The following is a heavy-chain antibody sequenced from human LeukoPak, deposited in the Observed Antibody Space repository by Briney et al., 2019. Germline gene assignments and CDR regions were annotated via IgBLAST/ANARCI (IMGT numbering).Heavy chain of an antibody. Sequence: GGSLRLSCAASGFTFSSYAMHWVRQAPGKGLEWVAVISYDGSNKYYADSVKGRFTISRDNSKNTLYLQMNSLRAEDTAVYYCARDSPLVITNHFDYWGQGTLVTVSS. CDR1: GFTFSSYA. CDR2: ISYDGSNK. D-gene: IGHD3-22*01. V-gene: IGHV3-30-3*01. J-gene: IGHJ4*02. CDR3: ARDSPLVITNHFDY.